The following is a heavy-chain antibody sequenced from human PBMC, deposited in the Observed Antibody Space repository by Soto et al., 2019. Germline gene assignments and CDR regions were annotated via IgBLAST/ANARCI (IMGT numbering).Heavy chain of an antibody. Sequence: QVHLVQSGAEVKEPGSSVKVSCRASGGTFSTYAVSWVRQAPGQGLEWMGGIIPIFGTTNYAQKFQGRITSSADKSTSTMYMELTSLKSEDTAVYYCALLLGESTYHFYYMDVWGQGTTVAVSS. CDR3: ALLLGESTYHFYYMDV. J-gene: IGHJ6*02. CDR2: IIPIFGTT. V-gene: IGHV1-69*06. CDR1: GGTFSTYA. D-gene: IGHD3-16*01.